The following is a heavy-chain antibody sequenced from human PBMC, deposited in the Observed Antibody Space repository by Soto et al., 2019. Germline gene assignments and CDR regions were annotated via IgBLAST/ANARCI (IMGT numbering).Heavy chain of an antibody. Sequence: EVQLLESGGGLVQRGGSLRLSCTASGFIFSNYAMNWVRQGPGKGLEWVSVIGGEAVSTKCADSVKXXXTVSXXNXXXXXXXXXXXXXXXXXXXXXXXKXXXDHNGIYDPFDFWGQGTXVTVS. V-gene: IGHV3-23*01. CDR2: IGGEAVST. CDR3: XKXXXDHNGIYDPFDF. J-gene: IGHJ3*01. CDR1: GFIFSNYA. D-gene: IGHD3-3*02.